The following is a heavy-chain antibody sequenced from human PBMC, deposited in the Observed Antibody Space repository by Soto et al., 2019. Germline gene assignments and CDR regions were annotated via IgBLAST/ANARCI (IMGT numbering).Heavy chain of an antibody. Sequence: SETLSLTCTVSGGSIISSNFCWGWIRQPPGKGLEWIGSVEHGGSTYDNPSLKSRVTLSADTSKNQFSLKLTSVTAADTAIYYCARHVRGAVTMNWFDPWGHGTLVTVSS. CDR1: GGSIISSNFC. J-gene: IGHJ5*02. CDR3: ARHVRGAVTMNWFDP. D-gene: IGHD3-10*02. V-gene: IGHV4-39*01. CDR2: VEHGGST.